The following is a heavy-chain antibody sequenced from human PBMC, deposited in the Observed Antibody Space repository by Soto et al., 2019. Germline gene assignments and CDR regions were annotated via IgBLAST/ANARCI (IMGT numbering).Heavy chain of an antibody. Sequence: ASVKVSCKASGYTFTSYAMHWVRQAPGQRLEWMGWINAGNGNTKYSQKFQGRVTITRDTSASTAYMELSSLRSEDTAVYYCARLGGDSSGWYPYYYYYGMDVWGQGTTVTVSS. D-gene: IGHD6-19*01. CDR3: ARLGGDSSGWYPYYYYYGMDV. CDR2: INAGNGNT. V-gene: IGHV1-3*01. J-gene: IGHJ6*02. CDR1: GYTFTSYA.